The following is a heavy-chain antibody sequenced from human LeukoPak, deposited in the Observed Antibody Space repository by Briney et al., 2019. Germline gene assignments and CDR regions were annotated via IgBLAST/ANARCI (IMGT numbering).Heavy chain of an antibody. CDR1: GGSFSGYY. Sequence: ASETLSLTCAVYGGSFSGYYWSWIRQPPGKGLEWIGEINHSGSTNYNPSLKSRVTISVDTSKNQFSLKLSSVTAADTAVYYCARCKDYGDYVTYYYMDVWGKGTTVTVSS. V-gene: IGHV4-34*01. CDR3: ARCKDYGDYVTYYYMDV. CDR2: INHSGST. J-gene: IGHJ6*03. D-gene: IGHD4-17*01.